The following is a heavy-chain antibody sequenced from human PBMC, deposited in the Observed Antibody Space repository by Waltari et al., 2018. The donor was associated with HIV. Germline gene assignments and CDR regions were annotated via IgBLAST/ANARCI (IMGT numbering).Heavy chain of an antibody. V-gene: IGHV1-2*02. CDR2: INPNSGGT. J-gene: IGHJ4*02. CDR3: ARDDQEILTGADHILINSDY. D-gene: IGHD3-9*01. Sequence: QVQLVQSGAEVKKPGASVTVSCKASGYTFTDYYLHWVRQAPGQGLEWMGWINPNSGGTNYAPRFQGRVSMTRDTSISTAYMELSSLRSDDTAVYYCARDDQEILTGADHILINSDYWGQGTLVTVSS. CDR1: GYTFTDYY.